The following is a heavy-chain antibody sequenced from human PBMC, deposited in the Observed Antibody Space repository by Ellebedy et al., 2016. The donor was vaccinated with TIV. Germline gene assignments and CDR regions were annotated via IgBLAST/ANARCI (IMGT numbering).Heavy chain of an antibody. Sequence: SETLSLTCIVSDGSIRPYYWTWIRQPPGKGLEWIGYAYHSGSTDYNPSLESRVTITIDTSKNQFSLRLTSVTAADTAEYFCAKDIGPYWGRWGPGTLVTVSS. J-gene: IGHJ4*02. V-gene: IGHV4-59*01. CDR1: DGSIRPYY. CDR3: AKDIGPYWGR. D-gene: IGHD2-15*01. CDR2: AYHSGST.